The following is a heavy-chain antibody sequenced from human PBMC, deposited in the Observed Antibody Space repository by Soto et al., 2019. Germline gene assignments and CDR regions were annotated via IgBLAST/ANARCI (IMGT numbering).Heavy chain of an antibody. J-gene: IGHJ4*01. V-gene: IGHV3-23*01. Sequence: GGSLRLSCVASGFIFAKYAMTWVRQAPGKGLEWVSSISGSSSTTYYADSVKGRFTISRDGSKNTLFLHMSALRAEDTAVYYCAPTRYDYGDDAVGYWGQGTLVTVSS. CDR3: APTRYDYGDDAVGY. CDR1: GFIFAKYA. CDR2: ISGSSSTT. D-gene: IGHD4-17*01.